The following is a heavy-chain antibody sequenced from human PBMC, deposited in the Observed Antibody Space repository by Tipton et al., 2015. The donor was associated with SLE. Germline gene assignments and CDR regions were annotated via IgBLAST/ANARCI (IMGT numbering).Heavy chain of an antibody. CDR1: GGSFSSYY. D-gene: IGHD3-3*01. CDR2: IYYSGTT. V-gene: IGHV4-59*01. CDR3: ARVRTRVGITIFGVARGYYFDY. Sequence: TLSLTCTVSGGSFSSYYWTWIRQPPGKGLEWIGYIYYSGTTNYKPSLKSRVTISVDTSKNQFSLRLSSVTAADTAVYYCARVRTRVGITIFGVARGYYFDYWGQGTLVTVSS. J-gene: IGHJ4*02.